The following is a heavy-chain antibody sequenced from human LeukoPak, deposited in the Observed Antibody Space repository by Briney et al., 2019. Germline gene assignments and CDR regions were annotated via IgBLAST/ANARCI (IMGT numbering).Heavy chain of an antibody. J-gene: IGHJ4*02. CDR2: ISSSGSAI. CDR3: ARDGSTDVLLWFGELPYFDY. Sequence: GGSLRLSCAASGFTFSDYYMSWIRQAPGKGLEWVSYISSSGSAIYYADSVKGRFTISRDNAKNSQYLQMNSLRAEDTAVYYCARDGSTDVLLWFGELPYFDYWGQGTLVTVSS. D-gene: IGHD3-10*01. CDR1: GFTFSDYY. V-gene: IGHV3-11*01.